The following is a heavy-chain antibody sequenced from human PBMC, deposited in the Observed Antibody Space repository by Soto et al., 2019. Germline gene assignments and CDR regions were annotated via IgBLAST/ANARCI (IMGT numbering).Heavy chain of an antibody. CDR3: ARVERGTVTTVVDAFDI. CDR1: GASMTSSSYF. D-gene: IGHD1-1*01. Sequence: PSETLSLTCTVAGASMTSSSYFWGFVRQPPGLGLEWIGTIYYNRSTYYSTSLKGRVAISVDTSKNLFSLSLRSVTAADTAMYYCARVERGTVTTVVDAFDIWGQGTMVTVSS. CDR2: IYYNRST. V-gene: IGHV4-39*01. J-gene: IGHJ3*02.